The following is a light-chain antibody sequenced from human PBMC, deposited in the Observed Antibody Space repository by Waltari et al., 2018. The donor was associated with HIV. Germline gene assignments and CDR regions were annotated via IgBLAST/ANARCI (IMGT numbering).Light chain of an antibody. CDR2: EVT. J-gene: IGLJ1*01. CDR3: CSYSLGCNFYA. V-gene: IGLV2-23*02. Sequence: QSALTLPASVSGSAGQSITVSCTDATSHTGYPKFVSWYQHHPGRPPHLVIYEVTKRPSGISPRFSGYKSGTTASLTISGLQAEDEADYCCCSYSLGCNFYAFGSGTMVTV. CDR1: TSHTGYPKF.